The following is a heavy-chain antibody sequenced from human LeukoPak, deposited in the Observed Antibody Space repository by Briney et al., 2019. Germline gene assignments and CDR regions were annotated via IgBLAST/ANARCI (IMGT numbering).Heavy chain of an antibody. V-gene: IGHV1-2*02. D-gene: IGHD2-2*01. CDR3: ARGLAYCSSTSCYP. Sequence: ASVKVSCKASGYTFTGYYMHWVRQAPGQGLEWMGWINPNSGGTNYAQKFQGRVTMTRDTSISTAYMELSRLRSDDTAVYYCARGLAYCSSTSCYPWGQGTLVTVSS. CDR2: INPNSGGT. CDR1: GYTFTGYY. J-gene: IGHJ5*02.